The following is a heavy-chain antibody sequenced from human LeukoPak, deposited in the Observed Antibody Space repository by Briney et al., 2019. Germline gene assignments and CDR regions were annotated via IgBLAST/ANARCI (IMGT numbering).Heavy chain of an antibody. Sequence: GGSLRLSCAASGFTFSSYSMNWVRQAPGKGLEWVSSISSSSSYIYYADSVKGRFTISRDNAKNSLYLQMNSLRTEDTAVYYCARVLFQQQLVQREDAFDIWGQGTMVTVSS. V-gene: IGHV3-21*01. CDR1: GFTFSSYS. D-gene: IGHD6-13*01. CDR3: ARVLFQQQLVQREDAFDI. J-gene: IGHJ3*02. CDR2: ISSSSSYI.